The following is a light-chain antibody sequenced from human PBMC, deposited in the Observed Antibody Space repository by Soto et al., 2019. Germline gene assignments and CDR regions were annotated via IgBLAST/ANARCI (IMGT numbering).Light chain of an antibody. V-gene: IGKV3D-15*01. J-gene: IGKJ1*01. Sequence: ESVMTQCPATLSVTPGARATLSCRACQSVNIYLAWYQQKAGQAPSLLIYNASNTATGIPYRFSDRGSGTYFTLPVNRQQPEVSAVNDCLQYCSSGTFGQGT. CDR1: QSVNIY. CDR3: LQYCSSGT. CDR2: NAS.